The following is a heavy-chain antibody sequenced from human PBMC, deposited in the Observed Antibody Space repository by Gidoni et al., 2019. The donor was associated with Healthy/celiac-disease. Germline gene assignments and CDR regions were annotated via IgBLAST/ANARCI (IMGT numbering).Heavy chain of an antibody. D-gene: IGHD4-4*01. V-gene: IGHV4-30-2*01. CDR2: IYHSGST. CDR1: GGSISSGGYS. CDR3: ARAHSNEGDWFDP. J-gene: IGHJ5*02. Sequence: QLQLQESGAGLVKPSQTLSLTCAASGGSISSGGYSWSWIRQPPGKGLEWIGYIYHSGSTYYNPSLKSRVTISVDRSKNQFSLKLISVTAADTAVYYCARAHSNEGDWFDPWGQGTLVTVSS.